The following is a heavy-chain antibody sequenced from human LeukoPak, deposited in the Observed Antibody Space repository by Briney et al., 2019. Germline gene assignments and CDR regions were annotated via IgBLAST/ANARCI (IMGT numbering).Heavy chain of an antibody. D-gene: IGHD6-13*01. CDR3: ARDAAAGDY. Sequence: PGGSLRLSCVASGFTLSSYTMNWVRQAPGKGLEWISYISISSNTIYYADSVKGRFTISRDNAKNSLYLQMNSLRAEDTAVYYCARDAAAGDYWGQGTLVTVSS. CDR1: GFTLSSYT. CDR2: ISISSNTI. V-gene: IGHV3-48*04. J-gene: IGHJ4*02.